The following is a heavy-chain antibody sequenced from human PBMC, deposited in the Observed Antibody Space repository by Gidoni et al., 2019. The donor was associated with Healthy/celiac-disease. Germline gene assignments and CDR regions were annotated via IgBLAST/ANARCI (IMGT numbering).Heavy chain of an antibody. J-gene: IGHJ2*01. D-gene: IGHD4-17*01. CDR1: GFTFTSYY. V-gene: IGHV1-46*01. Sequence: QVQLVQSGAEVTKPGASVKVSCKASGFTFTSYYMHWVRQAPGQGLAWMGIIHPSGGSTSYAQKFQCRVTMTRDTSTSTVYMELSSLRSEDTSVYYCARCPSDYGGNSVIDWYFDLWGRGTLVTVSS. CDR2: IHPSGGST. CDR3: ARCPSDYGGNSVIDWYFDL.